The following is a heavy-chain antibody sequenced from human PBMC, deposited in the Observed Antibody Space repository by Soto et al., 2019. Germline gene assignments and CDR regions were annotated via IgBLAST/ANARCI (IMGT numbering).Heavy chain of an antibody. J-gene: IGHJ5*02. CDR2: IIPIFGTA. CDR3: ARLPYYYGSGSLNWFDP. CDR1: GGTFSSYA. Sequence: QVQLVQSEAEVKKPGSSVKVSCKASGGTFSSYAISWVRQAPGQGLEWMGGIIPIFGTANYALKFQGRVTITADESTSTAYMELSSLRSEDTAVYYCARLPYYYGSGSLNWFDPWGQGTLVTVSS. V-gene: IGHV1-69*01. D-gene: IGHD3-10*01.